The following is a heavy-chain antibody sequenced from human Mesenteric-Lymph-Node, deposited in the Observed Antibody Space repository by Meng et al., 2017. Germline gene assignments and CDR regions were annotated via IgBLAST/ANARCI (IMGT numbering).Heavy chain of an antibody. V-gene: IGHV4-39*01. J-gene: IGHJ2*01. CDR1: GGSISSSSYY. Sequence: SETLSLTCTVSGGSISSSSYYWGWLRQPPGKGLEWIGEINHSGSTNYNPSLKSRVTISVDTSKNQFSLKLSSVTAADTAVYYCARFFWGPKYSSGWYAGWYFDLWGRGTLVTVSS. CDR3: ARFFWGPKYSSGWYAGWYFDL. D-gene: IGHD6-19*01. CDR2: INHSGST.